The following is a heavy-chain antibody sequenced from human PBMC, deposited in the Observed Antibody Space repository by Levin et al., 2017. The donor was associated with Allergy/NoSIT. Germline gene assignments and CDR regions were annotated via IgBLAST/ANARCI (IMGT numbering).Heavy chain of an antibody. Sequence: GESLKISCAASGFTFSSYNMHWVRQAPGKGLEWVSYISGGSNAIYYADSVKGRFTVSRDNAKNSMYLQMNSLRAEDTAVYYCTRHFSPWLDPFDSWGQGTLVTVSS. J-gene: IGHJ4*02. V-gene: IGHV3-48*01. D-gene: IGHD6-19*01. CDR3: TRHFSPWLDPFDS. CDR1: GFTFSSYN. CDR2: ISGGSNAI.